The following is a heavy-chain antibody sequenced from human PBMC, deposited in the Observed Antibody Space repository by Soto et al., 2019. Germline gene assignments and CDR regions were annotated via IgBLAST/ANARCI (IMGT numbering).Heavy chain of an antibody. D-gene: IGHD3-9*01. CDR1: GGSISSGGYY. Sequence: PSETLSLTCTVSGGSISSGGYYWSWIRQHPGKGLEWIGYIYYSGSTYYNPSLKSRVTISVDTSKNQFSLKLSSVTAADTAVYYCARDRTNYDILTSPNLVTYYYGIDVCGQGTTVTVSS. CDR3: ARDRTNYDILTSPNLVTYYYGIDV. V-gene: IGHV4-31*03. J-gene: IGHJ6*02. CDR2: IYYSGST.